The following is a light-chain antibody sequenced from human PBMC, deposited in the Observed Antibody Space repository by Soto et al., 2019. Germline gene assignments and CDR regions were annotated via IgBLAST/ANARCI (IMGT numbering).Light chain of an antibody. V-gene: IGKV1-39*01. Sequence: IQLTQSPSSLSASVGDRVTIVCRASESISEYLNWYQLKSGEAPKVLIYSASTLRGGVPSRFSGTGSGTEFTLTISSLQPEDVATYYCQQTFSHLLSFGGGPTVEIK. CDR3: QQTFSHLLS. CDR1: ESISEY. J-gene: IGKJ4*01. CDR2: SAS.